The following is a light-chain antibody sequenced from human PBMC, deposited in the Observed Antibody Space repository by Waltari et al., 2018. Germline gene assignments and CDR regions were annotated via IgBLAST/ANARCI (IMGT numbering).Light chain of an antibody. CDR1: QSVGTY. Sequence: EIVLTQSPAILSFSPGERATLSCRASQSVGTYLAWYQQQPGQSPRLLIYDASFRATGIPARFSGSGSETDFTLTISSLQPEDFAVYYCQQRRNWPLTFGGGTRVQI. CDR2: DAS. CDR3: QQRRNWPLT. V-gene: IGKV3-11*01. J-gene: IGKJ4*01.